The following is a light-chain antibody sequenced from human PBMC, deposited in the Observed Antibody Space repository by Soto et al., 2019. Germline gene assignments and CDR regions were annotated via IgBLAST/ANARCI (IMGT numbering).Light chain of an antibody. CDR3: QHYNSYGT. CDR2: DAS. J-gene: IGKJ1*01. CDR1: QGISSY. Sequence: AIRRTESPSSLSASTGDRVTITCRASQGISSYLAWYQQKPGKAPKLLIYDASSLETGVPSRFSGSGSGAEFTLTISSLQPDDFATYYCQHYNSYGTFGQGTKVDIK. V-gene: IGKV1-8*01.